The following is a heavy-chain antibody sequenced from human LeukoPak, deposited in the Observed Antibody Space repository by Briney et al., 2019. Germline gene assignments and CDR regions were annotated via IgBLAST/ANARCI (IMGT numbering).Heavy chain of an antibody. D-gene: IGHD2-15*01. CDR3: ANNRVVWLFDY. Sequence: GGSLRLSCAASGFTVSSIYMSWVRQAPGKGLEWVSVIYSGGSTYYADSVKGRFTISRDNSKNTLSLQMNSLRAEDTAVYYCANNRVVWLFDYWGQGTLVTVSS. V-gene: IGHV3-66*01. J-gene: IGHJ4*02. CDR1: GFTVSSIY. CDR2: IYSGGST.